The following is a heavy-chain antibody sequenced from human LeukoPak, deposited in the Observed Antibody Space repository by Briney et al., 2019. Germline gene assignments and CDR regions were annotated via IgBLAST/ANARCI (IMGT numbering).Heavy chain of an antibody. J-gene: IGHJ3*02. V-gene: IGHV4-39*07. CDR2: VFYNGAT. CDR1: GESISSSIYY. D-gene: IGHD6-13*01. Sequence: SETLSLTCIVSGESISSSIYYWAWVRQPPGKGLEWIGTVFYNGATQYSPSLRSRVTISIDTSTNQFSLKLSSVTAADTAVYYCARDLYSSSWGDAFDIWGQGTMVTVSS. CDR3: ARDLYSSSWGDAFDI.